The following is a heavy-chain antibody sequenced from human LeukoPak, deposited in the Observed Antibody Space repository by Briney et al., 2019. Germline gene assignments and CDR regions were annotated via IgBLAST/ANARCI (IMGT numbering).Heavy chain of an antibody. CDR1: GFTFSHYG. CDR3: AKDTEYSSSSSDY. CDR2: ISGSGGST. V-gene: IGHV3-23*01. J-gene: IGHJ4*02. D-gene: IGHD6-6*01. Sequence: GGTLRLSCAASGFTFSHYGMTWVRQAPGKGLEWVSAISGSGGSTYYAGSVKGRFTISRDNSKNTLYLQMNSLRAEDTAVYYCAKDTEYSSSSSDYWGQGTLVTVSS.